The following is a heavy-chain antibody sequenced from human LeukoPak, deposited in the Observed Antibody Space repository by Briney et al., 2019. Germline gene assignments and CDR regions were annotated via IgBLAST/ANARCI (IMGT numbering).Heavy chain of an antibody. J-gene: IGHJ4*02. CDR3: TTDLPHHYDSTGHRYYFDY. CDR1: GYTFTSYY. D-gene: IGHD3-22*01. Sequence: ASVKVSCKASGYTFTSYYMHWVRQAPGQRLEWMGIINPSGGGTAYAQKFQGRVTMTRDTSTNTVYMELSSLRSEDTAVYYCTTDLPHHYDSTGHRYYFDYWGQGTLVTVSS. CDR2: INPSGGGT. V-gene: IGHV1-46*01.